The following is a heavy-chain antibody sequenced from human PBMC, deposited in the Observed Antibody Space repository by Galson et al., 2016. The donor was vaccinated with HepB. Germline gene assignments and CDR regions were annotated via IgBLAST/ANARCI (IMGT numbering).Heavy chain of an antibody. Sequence: SETLSLTCNVSGGAIGTSSYYWGWIRQPPGKGLEWIGSVYYSGSTFYNPSLKGRVTISVDTSKNQFSLMLKFVTAADTAVYYCARHPTSALVRGAIMPWGQGILVTVSS. CDR1: GGAIGTSSYY. CDR2: VYYSGST. D-gene: IGHD3-10*01. J-gene: IGHJ5*02. CDR3: ARHPTSALVRGAIMP. V-gene: IGHV4-39*01.